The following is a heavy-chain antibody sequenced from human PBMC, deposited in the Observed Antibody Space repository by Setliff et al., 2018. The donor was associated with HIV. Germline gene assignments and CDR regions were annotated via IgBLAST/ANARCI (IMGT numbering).Heavy chain of an antibody. J-gene: IGHJ6*02. D-gene: IGHD2-2*01. Sequence: VRQAPGKGLEWLSHISSTGSTIHYAASVKGRFTISRDNAKNSLYLQIKSLRVEDTAVYYCAREYCSSTTCYADDYYYGMNVWGHGTTVTVSS. V-gene: IGHV3-48*03. CDR3: AREYCSSTTCYADDYYYGMNV. CDR2: ISSTGSTI.